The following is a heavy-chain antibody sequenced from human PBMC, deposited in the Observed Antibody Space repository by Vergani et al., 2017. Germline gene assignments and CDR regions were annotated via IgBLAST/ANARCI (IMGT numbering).Heavy chain of an antibody. CDR3: ARESNYASPQTDAFDI. CDR1: GRSISSYY. V-gene: IGHV4-59*01. D-gene: IGHD4-11*01. J-gene: IGHJ3*02. CDR2: IYYSGST. Sequence: QVQLQESGPGLVKPSETLSLTCTVSGRSISSYYWSWIRQPPGKGLEWIGYIYYSGSTNYNPSLKSRVTISVDTSKNQFSLKLSSVTAADTAVYYCARESNYASPQTDAFDIWGQGTMVTVSS.